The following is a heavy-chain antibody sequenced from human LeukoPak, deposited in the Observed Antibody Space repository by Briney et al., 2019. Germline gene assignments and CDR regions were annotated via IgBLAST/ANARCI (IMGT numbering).Heavy chain of an antibody. CDR2: IYYSGST. CDR1: GGSISSSSYY. D-gene: IGHD5-24*01. Sequence: SETLSLTCTVSGGSISSSSYYWGWIRQPPGKGLEWIGSIYYSGSTYYNPSLKSRVTISVDTSKNQFSLKLSSVTAADTAVYYCARQLEMATPNFDYWAREPWSPSPQ. J-gene: IGHJ4*02. V-gene: IGHV4-39*01. CDR3: ARQLEMATPNFDY.